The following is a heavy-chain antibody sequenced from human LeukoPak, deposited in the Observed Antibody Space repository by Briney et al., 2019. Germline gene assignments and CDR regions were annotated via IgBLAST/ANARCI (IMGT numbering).Heavy chain of an antibody. Sequence: ASVKVSCKVSGYTLTELSMHWVRQAPGKGLEWMGGFDPEDGETIYAQKFQGRVTMTEDTSTDTAYMELSSLRSEDTAVYYCATVLCDWGSSWYYFDYWGQGTLVTVSS. CDR3: ATVLCDWGSSWYYFDY. CDR2: FDPEDGET. V-gene: IGHV1-24*01. CDR1: GYTLTELS. J-gene: IGHJ4*02. D-gene: IGHD6-13*01.